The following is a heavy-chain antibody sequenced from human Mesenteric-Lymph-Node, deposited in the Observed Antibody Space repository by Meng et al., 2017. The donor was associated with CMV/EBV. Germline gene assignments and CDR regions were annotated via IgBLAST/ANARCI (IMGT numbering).Heavy chain of an antibody. CDR3: ARERTYYYDSSGYRD. V-gene: IGHV1-2*02. CDR2: INPNSGGT. J-gene: IGHJ4*02. CDR1: GYTFTSYY. D-gene: IGHD3-22*01. Sequence: ASVKVSCKASGYTFTSYYMHWVRQAPGQGLEWMGWINPNSGGTIYAQKFQGRVTVTRDTSISTAYMELNSLRSEDTAVYYCARERTYYYDSSGYRDWGQGTLVTVSS.